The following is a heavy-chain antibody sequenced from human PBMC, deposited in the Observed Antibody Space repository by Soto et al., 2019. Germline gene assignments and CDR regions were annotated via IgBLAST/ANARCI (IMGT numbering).Heavy chain of an antibody. CDR2: LFDSGST. CDR3: AREIMPLTNDWYFDL. V-gene: IGHV4-30-4*01. D-gene: IGHD2-8*01. J-gene: IGHJ2*01. CDR1: GGSISGGVHS. Sequence: QVQLQESGPGLVKPSETLSLTCTVSGGSISGGVHSWSWIRQPPGTGLEWIGHLFDSGSTYYNPSLKSRLTISVDTSKNQFSLRLSSVTAADTAVYYCAREIMPLTNDWYFDLWGRGTLVTVSS.